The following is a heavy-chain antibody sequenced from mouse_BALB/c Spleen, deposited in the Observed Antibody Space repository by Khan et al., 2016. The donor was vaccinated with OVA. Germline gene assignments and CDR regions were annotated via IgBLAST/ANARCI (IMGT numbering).Heavy chain of an antibody. V-gene: IGHV1S137*01. J-gene: IGHJ3*01. CDR2: ISTYYGDA. CDR3: ARGGGGNRFLY. Sequence: VQLQRSGAELVRPGVSVKISCKGSGYTFTDFTMHWVKQSHAMSLEWIGVISTYYGDADYNQKFKGKATMTVDKSSNTAYMDLHRLTSDVSSIYYCARGGGGNRFLYWGQGTLVTVSA. CDR1: GYTFTDFT.